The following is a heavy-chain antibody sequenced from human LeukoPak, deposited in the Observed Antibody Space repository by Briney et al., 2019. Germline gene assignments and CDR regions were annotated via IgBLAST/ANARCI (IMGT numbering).Heavy chain of an antibody. Sequence: PSETLSLTCTVSGGSISSSNYYWGWIRQPPGKGLEWIGSIYYSGNTYYNPSLKSRVTISVDTSKNQFSLKLSSVTAADTAVYYCARDLSGSSCYWGRGTLVTVSS. CDR1: GGSISSSNYY. CDR3: ARDLSGSSCY. V-gene: IGHV4-39*02. CDR2: IYYSGNT. J-gene: IGHJ4*02. D-gene: IGHD1-26*01.